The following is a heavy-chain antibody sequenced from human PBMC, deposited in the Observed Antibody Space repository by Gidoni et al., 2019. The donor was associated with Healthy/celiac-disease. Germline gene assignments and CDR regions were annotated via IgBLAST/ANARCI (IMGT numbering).Heavy chain of an antibody. V-gene: IGHV4-39*01. CDR3: ARQRRVVTAIPIDY. D-gene: IGHD2-21*02. CDR1: GGSISSSSYY. J-gene: IGHJ4*02. CDR2: IYYSGST. Sequence: QLQLQESGPGLVKPSETLSLTCTVSGGSISSSSYYWGWIRQPPGKGLEWIGSIYYSGSTYYNPSLKSRVTISVDTSKNQFSLKLSSVTAADTAVYYCARQRRVVTAIPIDYWGQGTLVTVSS.